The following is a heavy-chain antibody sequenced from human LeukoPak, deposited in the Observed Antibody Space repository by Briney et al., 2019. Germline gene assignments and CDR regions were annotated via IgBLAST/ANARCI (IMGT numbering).Heavy chain of an antibody. J-gene: IGHJ4*02. D-gene: IGHD5-24*01. Sequence: GGSLRLSCGASGLTVSDNYMSWVRQTPGKGLEWVSIIYSGGSIHYADSVLGRFTISRDDSKNTLFLQMNSLRAEDTAVYYCAQKRATAFDYWGQGTLVTVSS. CDR1: GLTVSDNY. CDR3: AQKRATAFDY. CDR2: IYSGGSI. V-gene: IGHV3-66*01.